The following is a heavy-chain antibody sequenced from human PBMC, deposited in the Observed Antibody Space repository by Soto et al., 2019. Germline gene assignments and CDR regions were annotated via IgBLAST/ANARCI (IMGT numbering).Heavy chain of an antibody. D-gene: IGHD6-6*01. J-gene: IGHJ6*02. CDR1: GYTFTSYA. Sequence: ASVKVSCKASGYTFTSYAMHWVRQAPGQRLEWMGGNIAIIGNTKYAQKFQGRVTITADESTRTAYMELSSLRVEDTAVYYCARSPVVARAFDYYYHGMDAWGQGTTVTVSS. CDR3: ARSPVVARAFDYYYHGMDA. CDR2: NIAIIGNT. V-gene: IGHV1-3*01.